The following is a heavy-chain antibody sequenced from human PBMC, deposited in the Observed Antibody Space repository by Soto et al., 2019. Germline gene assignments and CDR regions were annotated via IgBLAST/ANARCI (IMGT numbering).Heavy chain of an antibody. CDR2: ISYDGSNK. J-gene: IGHJ5*01. CDR3: AKESVVVVAAPGWFDS. V-gene: IGHV3-30*18. D-gene: IGHD2-15*01. CDR1: GFTFSSYG. Sequence: PGGSLRLSCAASGFTFSSYGMHWVRQAPGKGLEWVAVISYDGSNKYYADSVKGRFTISRDNSKNTLYLQMNSLRAEDTAVYYCAKESVVVVAAPGWFDSWGQGTLVTVSS.